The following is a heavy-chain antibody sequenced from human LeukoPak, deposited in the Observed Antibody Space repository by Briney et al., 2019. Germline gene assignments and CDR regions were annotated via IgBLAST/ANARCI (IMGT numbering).Heavy chain of an antibody. V-gene: IGHV4-59*04. CDR1: GGSISSYY. CDR2: FSHSGST. D-gene: IGHD2-2*02. CDR3: AGQNIPTPHDY. J-gene: IGHJ4*02. Sequence: SETLSLTCTVSGGSISSYYWSWIRQPPGKGLEWIAYFSHSGSTFYNPSLKSRVTISLDTSKNQFSLNLRSVTAADTAVYYCAGQNIPTPHDYWGQGTQVTVSS.